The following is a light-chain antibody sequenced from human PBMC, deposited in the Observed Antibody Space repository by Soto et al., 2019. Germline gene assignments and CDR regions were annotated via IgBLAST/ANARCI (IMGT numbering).Light chain of an antibody. V-gene: IGLV2-14*01. CDR2: EVT. CDR1: SSDIGGYNY. CDR3: SSYYSKNPPYV. Sequence: QSVLAQPASVSGSPGQSITISCTGGSSDIGGYNYVSWYQQHPGRAPRLLILEVTNRPSGVPDRFSGSKSGNTASLSIRGLHAEDEADYCCSSYYSKNPPYVFGTGTKVTV. J-gene: IGLJ1*01.